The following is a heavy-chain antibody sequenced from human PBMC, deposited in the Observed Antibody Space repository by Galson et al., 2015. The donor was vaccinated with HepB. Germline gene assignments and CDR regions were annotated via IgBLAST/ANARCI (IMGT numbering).Heavy chain of an antibody. CDR1: GGSISSDNYY. CDR3: ARGFQHGSVYYYYYMDV. D-gene: IGHD6-25*01. J-gene: IGHJ6*03. Sequence: TLSLTCTVSGGSISSDNYYWSWIRQPARKGLEWIGRIYTSGSTNYNPSLMSRVTMSVDTSKKQFSLKLSSVTAADTAVYYCARGFQHGSVYYYYYMDVWGKGTTVTVSS. CDR2: IYTSGST. V-gene: IGHV4-61*02.